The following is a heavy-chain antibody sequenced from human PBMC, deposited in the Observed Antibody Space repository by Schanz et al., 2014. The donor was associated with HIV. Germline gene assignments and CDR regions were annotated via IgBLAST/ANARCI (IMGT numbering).Heavy chain of an antibody. Sequence: VQLVESGGGVVQPGRSLRLSCAASGFTFRSYGMHWVRQAPGKGLEWVSYIRASSGTKNYADSVRGRFTVSRDNDKRSLYLQMNGLRVDDTAVYYCARDCLSACPADFWGQGTLVTVSS. J-gene: IGHJ4*02. D-gene: IGHD6-19*01. CDR3: ARDCLSACPADF. CDR1: GFTFRSYG. CDR2: IRASSGTK. V-gene: IGHV3-48*01.